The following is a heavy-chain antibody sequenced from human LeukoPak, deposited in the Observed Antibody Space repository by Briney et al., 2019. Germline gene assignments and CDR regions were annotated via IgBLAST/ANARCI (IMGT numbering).Heavy chain of an antibody. D-gene: IGHD2-15*01. V-gene: IGHV4-34*01. CDR1: GGSFSGYY. CDR3: ARTVVVVAAKLFDY. J-gene: IGHJ4*02. CDR2: INHSGST. Sequence: SETLSLTCAVYGGSFSGYYWSWIRQPPGKGLEWIGEINHSGSTNYNPSLKSRVTISVDTSKNQFSLKLSSVTAADTAVYYCARTVVVVAAKLFDYWGQGTLVTVSS.